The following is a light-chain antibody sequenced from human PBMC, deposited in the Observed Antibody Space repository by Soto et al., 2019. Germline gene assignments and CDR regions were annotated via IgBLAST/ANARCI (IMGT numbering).Light chain of an antibody. V-gene: IGLV2-23*02. CDR1: SSDVGSCNC. CDR3: CSSVGSPNWV. J-gene: IGLJ3*02. CDR2: EVN. Sequence: QSVLTQPASMSGSPGQSITISCTGTSSDVGSCNCVSWYQQHPGKAPTLMIYEVNKRPSGISNRFSGSKSGNTASLTISGLQAEDEADYYCCSSVGSPNWVFGGGTKLTVL.